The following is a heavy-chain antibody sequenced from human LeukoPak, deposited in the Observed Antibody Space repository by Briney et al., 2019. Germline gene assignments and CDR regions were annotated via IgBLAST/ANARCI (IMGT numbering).Heavy chain of an antibody. Sequence: PGGSLRLSCAASGFTFSSYGMHWVRQAPGKGLEWVAIISYDGSNDYYADSVRGRFTISRDNSKNTLYLQMNSLRAEDTSIYYCAKESPHSGYDVGDWGQGTLVTVSS. CDR3: AKESPHSGYDVGD. CDR2: ISYDGSND. J-gene: IGHJ4*02. V-gene: IGHV3-30*19. D-gene: IGHD5-12*01. CDR1: GFTFSSYG.